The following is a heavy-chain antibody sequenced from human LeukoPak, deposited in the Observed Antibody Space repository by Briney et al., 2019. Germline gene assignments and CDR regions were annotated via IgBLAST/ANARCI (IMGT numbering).Heavy chain of an antibody. J-gene: IGHJ6*03. CDR1: GGSFSGYY. CDR2: INHSGST. V-gene: IGHV4-34*01. D-gene: IGHD3-10*01. Sequence: SETLSLTCAVYGGSFSGYYWSWIRQPPGKGLEWIGEINHSGSTNYTPSLKSRVTISVDTSKNQFSLKLSSVTAADTAVYYCARPMVRGYNYYYMDVWGKGTTVTVSS. CDR3: ARPMVRGYNYYYMDV.